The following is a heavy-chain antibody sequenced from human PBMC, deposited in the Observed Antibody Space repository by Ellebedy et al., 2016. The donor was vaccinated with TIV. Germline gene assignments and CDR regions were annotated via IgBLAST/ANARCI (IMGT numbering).Heavy chain of an antibody. D-gene: IGHD3-3*01. CDR2: ISSGSDYI. J-gene: IGHJ4*02. Sequence: GESLKISCAFGFSFSRHTMLWVRQAPGQGLEWVASISSGSDYIFYAYSLKGRFTISRDNAKTSLYLQMNSLRAEDTAVYYCAREYGVVNNFDFWGQGALVTVSS. CDR3: AREYGVVNNFDF. V-gene: IGHV3-21*01. CDR1: GFSFSRHT.